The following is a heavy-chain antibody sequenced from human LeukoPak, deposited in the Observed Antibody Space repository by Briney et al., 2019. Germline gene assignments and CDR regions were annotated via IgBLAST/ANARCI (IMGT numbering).Heavy chain of an antibody. J-gene: IGHJ4*02. D-gene: IGHD3-10*01. CDR1: GFTFGDYW. CDR2: IDTDGSSV. CDR3: VRGRGHYFDF. Sequence: GGSLRLSCAASGFTFGDYWMHCVRRGPGRALVWVSRIDTDGSSVNYADSAKGRFTISRDNAKNKLYLQMNNLTADDTAVYVCVRGRGHYFDFWGQGIQVTVSS. V-gene: IGHV3-74*01.